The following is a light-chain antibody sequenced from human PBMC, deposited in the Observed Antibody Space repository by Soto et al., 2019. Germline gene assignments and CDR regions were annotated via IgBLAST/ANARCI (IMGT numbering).Light chain of an antibody. Sequence: DIQLTQSPSFLSASVGDIVTITCRASQGISSYLAWYQQKPGKAPKLLIYAASTVQSGVPSRFSGRGSGTEFTLTISSLQPEDFATSYCQQLNSYPLTFGPGTKVDIK. J-gene: IGKJ3*01. CDR1: QGISSY. V-gene: IGKV1-9*01. CDR3: QQLNSYPLT. CDR2: AAS.